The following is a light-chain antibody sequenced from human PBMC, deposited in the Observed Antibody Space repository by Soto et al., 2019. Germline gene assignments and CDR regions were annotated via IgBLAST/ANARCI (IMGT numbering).Light chain of an antibody. Sequence: QSFLTQPRSVSGSPGQSVTISCTGTSSDVGGYNFVSWYQHHPGKAPKLMIYNVIQRPSGVPDRFSASKSGNTASLTISGLQAEDEADYYCCSYAGSYTYVLGTGTKV. CDR3: CSYAGSYTYV. CDR2: NVI. V-gene: IGLV2-11*01. CDR1: SSDVGGYNF. J-gene: IGLJ1*01.